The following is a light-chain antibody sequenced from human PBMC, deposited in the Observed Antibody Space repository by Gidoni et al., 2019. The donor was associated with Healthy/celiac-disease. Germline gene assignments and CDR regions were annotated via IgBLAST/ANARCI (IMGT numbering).Light chain of an antibody. J-gene: IGKJ2*01. V-gene: IGKV1-5*03. CDR2: KAS. CDR3: QQYNSYSGYT. CDR1: QSISSW. Sequence: VGDRVTITCRASQSISSWLAWYQQKPGKAPKLLIYKASSLESGVPSRFSGSGSGTEFTLTISSLQPDDFATYYCQQYNSYSGYTFGQGTKLETK.